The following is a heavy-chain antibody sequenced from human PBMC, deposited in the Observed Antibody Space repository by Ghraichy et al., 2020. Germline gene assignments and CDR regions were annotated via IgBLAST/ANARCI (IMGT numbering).Heavy chain of an antibody. CDR1: GFTFSSYW. J-gene: IGHJ4*02. D-gene: IGHD1-26*01. CDR2: INSYGSST. Sequence: GSLNISCAASGFTFSSYWMHWVRQAPGKGLVWVSRINSYGSSTSYADSVKGQFTISRDNAKNTLYLQMNSLRAEDTAVYYCTKGGSYVIDNWGQGTLVTVSS. V-gene: IGHV3-74*01. CDR3: TKGGSYVIDN.